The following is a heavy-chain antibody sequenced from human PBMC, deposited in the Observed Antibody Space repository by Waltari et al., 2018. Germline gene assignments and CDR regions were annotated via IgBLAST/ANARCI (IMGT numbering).Heavy chain of an antibody. D-gene: IGHD2-8*01. CDR1: GGSFSGYY. CDR2: INHSGST. CDR3: ARERRYCTNGVCYIPYYYYGMDV. Sequence: QVQLQQWGAGLLKPSETLSLTCAVYGGSFSGYYWSWIRQPPGKGLEWIGEINHSGSTNYHPSLKSRVTISGDTSKNQFSLKLSSVTAADTAVYYCARERRYCTNGVCYIPYYYYGMDVWGQGTTVTVSS. V-gene: IGHV4-34*01. J-gene: IGHJ6*02.